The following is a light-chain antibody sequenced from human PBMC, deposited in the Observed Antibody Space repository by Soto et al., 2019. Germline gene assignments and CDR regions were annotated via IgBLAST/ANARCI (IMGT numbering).Light chain of an antibody. V-gene: IGKV3-20*01. Sequence: EIVLTQSPCTVSFSQGERATLSCRASQSVGSRWVAWYQQKHGQATRVLIYGGSNRATGIPDRFSGSGSGTDFTLTISRLEPEHFAVYYCQQYYSSRTFGQGTKVEMK. CDR2: GGS. J-gene: IGKJ1*01. CDR1: QSVGSRW. CDR3: QQYYSSRT.